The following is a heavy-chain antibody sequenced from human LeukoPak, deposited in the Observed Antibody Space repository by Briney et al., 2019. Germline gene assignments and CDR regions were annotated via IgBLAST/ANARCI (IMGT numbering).Heavy chain of an antibody. Sequence: GASVKASCKASGGTFSSYAISWVRQAPGQGLEWMGGIIPIFGTANYAQKFQGRVTITADESTSTAYMELSSLRSEDTAVYYCAREFIAAAADYYYYGMDVWGKGTTVTVSS. V-gene: IGHV1-69*13. CDR1: GGTFSSYA. D-gene: IGHD6-13*01. CDR3: AREFIAAAADYYYYGMDV. CDR2: IIPIFGTA. J-gene: IGHJ6*04.